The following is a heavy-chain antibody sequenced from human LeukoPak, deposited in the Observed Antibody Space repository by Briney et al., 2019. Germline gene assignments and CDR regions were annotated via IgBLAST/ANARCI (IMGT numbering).Heavy chain of an antibody. CDR2: ISNNGGST. J-gene: IGHJ4*02. D-gene: IGHD5-24*01. CDR3: ARDAYPLEMATIFDY. CDR1: GFTLKNYW. Sequence: GGSLRLSCGASGFTLKNYWMSWVRQAPGKGLEWVSGISNNGGSTYYADSVKGRFTISRDNAKNSLYLQMNSLRAEDTAVYYCARDAYPLEMATIFDYWGQGTLVTVSS. V-gene: IGHV3-21*01.